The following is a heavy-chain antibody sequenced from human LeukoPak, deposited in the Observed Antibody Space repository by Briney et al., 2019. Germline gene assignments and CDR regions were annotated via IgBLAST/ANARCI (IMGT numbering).Heavy chain of an antibody. Sequence: SQTLSLTCAISGDSVSSNSAAWNWIRQSPSRGLEWLGRTYYRSKWCNDYAVSVKSRITINPDTSKNQFSLQLNSVTPEDTAVYYCARETYYYDSSGYSDAFDIWGQGTMVTVSS. CDR1: GDSVSSNSAA. J-gene: IGHJ3*02. CDR2: TYYRSKWCN. D-gene: IGHD3-22*01. V-gene: IGHV6-1*01. CDR3: ARETYYYDSSGYSDAFDI.